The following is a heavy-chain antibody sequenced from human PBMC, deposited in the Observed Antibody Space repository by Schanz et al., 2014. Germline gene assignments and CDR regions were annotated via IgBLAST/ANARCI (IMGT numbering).Heavy chain of an antibody. CDR3: ASERGYSYGYGAFDI. J-gene: IGHJ3*02. CDR2: IYSGGST. CDR1: GFTFSSYA. V-gene: IGHV3-23*03. Sequence: EVQLVESGGGLVQPGGSLRLSCAASGFTFSSYAMSWVRQAPGKGLEWVSVIYSGGSTYYADSVKGRFTISRDNSKNTLYLQMNSLRAEDTALYYCASERGYSYGYGAFDIWGQGTMVTVSS. D-gene: IGHD5-18*01.